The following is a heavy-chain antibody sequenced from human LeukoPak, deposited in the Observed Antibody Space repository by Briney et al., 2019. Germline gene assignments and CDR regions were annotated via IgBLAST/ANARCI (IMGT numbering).Heavy chain of an antibody. CDR2: ISTSASTM. V-gene: IGHV3-48*03. CDR3: ARTPHNLNYASDH. CDR1: GFLFSTYE. Sequence: PGGSLRLSCATSGFLFSTYEMNWVRQAPGKGLEWVSYISTSASTMHYADSVKGRFTISRDDAKNSLYLQLNSLRAEDTAVYYCARTPHNLNYASDHWGQGTLVTVSS. J-gene: IGHJ4*02. D-gene: IGHD1-7*01.